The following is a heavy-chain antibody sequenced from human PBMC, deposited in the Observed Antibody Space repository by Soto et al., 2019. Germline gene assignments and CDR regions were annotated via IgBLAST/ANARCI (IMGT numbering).Heavy chain of an antibody. CDR2: ISGDSGST. D-gene: IGHD6-19*01. CDR1: GFTFGNYA. Sequence: GGSLRLSCAASGFTFGNYAMSWVRQAPGKGLEWVSAISGDSGSTYYADSVKGRFIVSRDNSKNTLYLQMNSLRGADTALYYCAIPSGLTVTGPDYWGQGALVTVSS. J-gene: IGHJ4*02. V-gene: IGHV3-23*01. CDR3: AIPSGLTVTGPDY.